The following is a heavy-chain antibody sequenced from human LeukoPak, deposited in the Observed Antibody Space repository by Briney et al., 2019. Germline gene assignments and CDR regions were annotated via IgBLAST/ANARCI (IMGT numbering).Heavy chain of an antibody. J-gene: IGHJ6*02. CDR1: GFTFSSYW. D-gene: IGHD1-1*01. CDR2: INSDGSST. Sequence: GGSLRLSCAASGFTFSSYWMHWVRQAPGKGLVWVSRINSDGSSTSYADSVKGRFTISRDNAKNTLYLQMNSLRAEDTAVYYCARETGKRGMDVWGQGTTVTISS. CDR3: ARETGKRGMDV. V-gene: IGHV3-74*01.